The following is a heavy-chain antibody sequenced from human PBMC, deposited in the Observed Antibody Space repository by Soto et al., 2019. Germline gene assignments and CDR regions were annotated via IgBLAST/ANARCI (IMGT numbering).Heavy chain of an antibody. V-gene: IGHV1-46*01. J-gene: IGHJ6*02. Sequence: AXVKVSCKASGYTFTSYYMHWVRQAPGQGRELMGIINPSGGSTSYAQKFQGRVTMTRDTSTSTVYMELSSLRSEDTAVYYCARVMYNWNYSYYYYGMDVWGQGTTVTVSS. D-gene: IGHD1-7*01. CDR2: INPSGGST. CDR1: GYTFTSYY. CDR3: ARVMYNWNYSYYYYGMDV.